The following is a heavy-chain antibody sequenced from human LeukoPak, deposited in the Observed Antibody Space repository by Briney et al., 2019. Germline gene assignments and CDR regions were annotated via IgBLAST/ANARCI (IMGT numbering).Heavy chain of an antibody. D-gene: IGHD3-16*01. J-gene: IGHJ4*02. CDR1: GFTFSSYW. Sequence: GRSLGLSCAASGFTFSSYWMTWVRQAPGKGLEWVANINQLGSEKYYVDSVKGRFTISRDNPKDSLYLQMNSLRAEDTALYYCARRQYVSFDSWGQGTLVTVSS. V-gene: IGHV3-7*03. CDR3: ARRQYVSFDS. CDR2: INQLGSEK.